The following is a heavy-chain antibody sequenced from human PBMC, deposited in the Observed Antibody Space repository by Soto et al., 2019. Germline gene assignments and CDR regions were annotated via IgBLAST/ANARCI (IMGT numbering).Heavy chain of an antibody. CDR1: EGTFSSYA. J-gene: IGHJ6*02. CDR2: IIPIFGTA. V-gene: IGHV1-69*12. Sequence: QVQLVQSGAEVKKPGSSVKVSCKASEGTFSSYAISWVRQAPVQGLERMGGIIPIFGTANYAQKFQGRVTITADESTSRAYMELSSLRSEDTAVYYCGGQRQSPYYYYGMDVWGQGTTVTVSS. D-gene: IGHD6-25*01. CDR3: GGQRQSPYYYYGMDV.